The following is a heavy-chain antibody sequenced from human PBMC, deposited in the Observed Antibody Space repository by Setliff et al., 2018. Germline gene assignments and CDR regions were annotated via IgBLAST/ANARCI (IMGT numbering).Heavy chain of an antibody. D-gene: IGHD2-15*01. CDR3: ARSPAVLGIVYLDP. CDR2: IIPMFGTP. V-gene: IGHV1-69*05. Sequence: SMKVSCKASGDSFNNYAISWVRQAPGQGLEWMGGIIPMFGTPAYAQKFQDRVTITTDESTSTAYMELDSLRSEDTAVYYCARSPAVLGIVYLDPWGQGTLVTVSS. J-gene: IGHJ5*02. CDR1: GDSFNNYA.